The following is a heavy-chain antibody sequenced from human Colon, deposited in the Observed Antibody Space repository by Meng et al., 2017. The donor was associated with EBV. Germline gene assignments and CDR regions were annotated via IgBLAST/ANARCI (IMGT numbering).Heavy chain of an antibody. CDR3: ARAWGYCSSGSCRTG. D-gene: IGHD2-15*01. CDR1: GGPSSNFY. V-gene: IGHV4-34*01. CDR2: MNQSGST. Sequence: QVQVQEVGAGLLKPSETLSLTCAVYGGPSSNFYWSWIRQPPGKGLEWIGEMNQSGSTNYNPSLKSRVTISVDASKNQFSLKLSSVTAADTAVYYCARAWGYCSSGSCRTGWGQGTLVTVSS. J-gene: IGHJ4*02.